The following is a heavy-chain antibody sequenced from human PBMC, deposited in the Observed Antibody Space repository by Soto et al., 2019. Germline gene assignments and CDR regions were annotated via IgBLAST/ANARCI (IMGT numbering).Heavy chain of an antibody. D-gene: IGHD6-19*01. Sequence: GGPMRLCNTASGFPFGDYAMSWVRQTTGKGLEWVAFIRSKAYGGTTEYAASVKGRFTISRDDSKRIAYLQMNSLKTEDTAVYYRTRDSDSSGWYAFDYWRQGTLVTVSS. V-gene: IGHV3-49*04. CDR1: GFPFGDYA. CDR3: TRDSDSSGWYAFDY. CDR2: IRSKAYGGTT. J-gene: IGHJ4*02.